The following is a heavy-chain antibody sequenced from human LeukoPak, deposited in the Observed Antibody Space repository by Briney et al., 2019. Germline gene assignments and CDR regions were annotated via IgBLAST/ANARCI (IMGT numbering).Heavy chain of an antibody. V-gene: IGHV4-34*01. D-gene: IGHD6-19*01. Sequence: PSETLSLTCAVYGGSFCGYYWNWIPQPPGKGLKWIGHINDSGSTNYNPSLKSRVTISVDTSKNQFSLKLSSVTAADTAVYYCARSGYSSGWYLNKDYYYYYGMDVWGQGTTVTVSS. CDR2: INDSGST. CDR1: GGSFCGYY. J-gene: IGHJ6*02. CDR3: ARSGYSSGWYLNKDYYYYYGMDV.